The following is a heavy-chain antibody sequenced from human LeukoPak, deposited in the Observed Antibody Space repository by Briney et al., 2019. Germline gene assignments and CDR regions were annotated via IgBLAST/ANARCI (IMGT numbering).Heavy chain of an antibody. Sequence: ASVRVSCKASGYTFTNYYLHWVRQPPGHGLEWMAIINPSDGGTYYEQKLQGRVTVTRDTPTSTVYMELSSLRSEDTAVYYCARDTRTMTAVTRGQHYYYGLCVWGQGTTVTVSS. V-gene: IGHV1-46*01. D-gene: IGHD4-17*01. CDR1: GYTFTNYY. J-gene: IGHJ6*02. CDR2: INPSDGGT. CDR3: ARDTRTMTAVTRGQHYYYGLCV.